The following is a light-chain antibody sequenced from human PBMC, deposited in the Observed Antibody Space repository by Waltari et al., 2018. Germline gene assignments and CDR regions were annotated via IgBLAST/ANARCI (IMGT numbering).Light chain of an antibody. J-gene: IGLJ1*01. Sequence: SSELTQDPVVSVAFGQTVRITCQGDSLRKYDASGYQQKPGQAPLLVIYGKDNRPSGIPDRFSGSSSGNTASLTITGAQAEDEADYYCESRDSSGNQYVFGTGTKVSVL. V-gene: IGLV3-19*01. CDR3: ESRDSSGNQYV. CDR1: SLRKYD. CDR2: GKD.